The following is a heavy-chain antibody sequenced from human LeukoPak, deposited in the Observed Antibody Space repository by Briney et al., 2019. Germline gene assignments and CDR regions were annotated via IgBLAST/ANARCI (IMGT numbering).Heavy chain of an antibody. V-gene: IGHV1-24*01. D-gene: IGHD3-3*01. J-gene: IGHJ4*02. CDR2: FDPEDDKT. CDR1: GYTFTELS. CDR3: ATWSVGRRLSFLVIDY. Sequence: ASVKVSCKVSGYTFTELSLHWVRQAPGKGLEWMGGFDPEDDKTIYAQKFQGRVTVTADTSTDTVYMELNSLTSEDTAVYYCATWSVGRRLSFLVIDYWGRGTLVTVSS.